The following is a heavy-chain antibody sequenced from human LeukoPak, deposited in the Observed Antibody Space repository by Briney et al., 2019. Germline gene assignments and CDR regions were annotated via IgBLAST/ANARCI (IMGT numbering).Heavy chain of an antibody. Sequence: NPGGSLRLSCVVSGFTFNDYYMSWIRQPPGKGLEWIGEINHSGSTNYNPSLKSRVTISVDTSKNQFSLKLSSVTAADTAVYYCARVDSSGWNYWGQGTLVTVSS. J-gene: IGHJ4*02. CDR1: GFTFNDYY. CDR2: INHSGST. V-gene: IGHV4-34*01. D-gene: IGHD6-19*01. CDR3: ARVDSSGWNY.